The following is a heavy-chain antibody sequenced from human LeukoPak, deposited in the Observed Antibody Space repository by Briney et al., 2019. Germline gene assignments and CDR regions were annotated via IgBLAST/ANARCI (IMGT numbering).Heavy chain of an antibody. Sequence: SETLSRTCTVSGGSISSSSYYWGWIRQPPEKGLEWIGSIDYSGSTYYNPSLKSRVTISVDTSKNQFSLKLSSVTAADTAVYYCARDTSFYYYYYMDVWGKGTTVTVSS. D-gene: IGHD3-16*01. J-gene: IGHJ6*03. CDR1: GGSISSSSYY. CDR3: ARDTSFYYYYYMDV. CDR2: IDYSGST. V-gene: IGHV4-39*07.